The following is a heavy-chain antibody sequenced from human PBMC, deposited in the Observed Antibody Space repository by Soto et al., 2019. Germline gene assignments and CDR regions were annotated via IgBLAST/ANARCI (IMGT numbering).Heavy chain of an antibody. CDR2: IIPIFGTA. J-gene: IGHJ5*02. Sequence: GASVKVSCKASGGTFSSYAISWVRQAPGQGLEWMGGIIPIFGTANYAQKFQGRVTITADESTSTAYMELSSLRSEDTAVYYCARSIIAARGYNWFDPWGQGTLVTVSS. CDR1: GGTFSSYA. V-gene: IGHV1-69*13. CDR3: ARSIIAARGYNWFDP. D-gene: IGHD6-6*01.